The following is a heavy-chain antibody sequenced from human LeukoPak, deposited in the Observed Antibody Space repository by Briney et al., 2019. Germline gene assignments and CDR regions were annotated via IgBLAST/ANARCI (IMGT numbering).Heavy chain of an antibody. CDR3: ARGSSAEYFQH. V-gene: IGHV1-69*06. CDR1: GGTFSSYA. Sequence: ASVKVSCKASGGTFSSYAIIWVRQAPGQGLEWMGGIIPIFGTANYAQKFQGRVTITADKSTSTAYMELSSLRSEDTAVYYCARGSSAEYFQHWGQGTLVTVSS. J-gene: IGHJ1*01. CDR2: IIPIFGTA.